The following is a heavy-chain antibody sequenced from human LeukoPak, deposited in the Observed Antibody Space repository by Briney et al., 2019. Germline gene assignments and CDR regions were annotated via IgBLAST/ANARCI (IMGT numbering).Heavy chain of an antibody. CDR3: AINSGWENYYYYYYMDV. CDR1: GDSISSSSYY. Sequence: PAETLSLTCTVSGDSISSSSYYWGWIRQPPGKGLEWIGSIYYSGSTYCNPSLKSRVTISVDTSKNQFSLNLSSVTAADTAVYYCAINSGWENYYYYYYMDVWGKGTTVTVSS. CDR2: IYYSGST. V-gene: IGHV4-39*01. J-gene: IGHJ6*03. D-gene: IGHD6-19*01.